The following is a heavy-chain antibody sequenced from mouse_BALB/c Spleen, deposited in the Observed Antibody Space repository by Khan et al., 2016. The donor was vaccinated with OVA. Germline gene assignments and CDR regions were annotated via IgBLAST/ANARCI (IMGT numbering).Heavy chain of an antibody. J-gene: IGHJ1*01. CDR1: AYTFTNYA. Sequence: QLQLVQSGPELKKPGETVKLSCKASAYTFTNYAMHWVKQAPGKGLKWMGWINTYTGEPTYADDFKGRFSFSLETSTSTAYLQINNLKNEDTATDVCARGASYWYFDVWGAGTTVTVSS. V-gene: IGHV9-3-1*01. CDR3: ARGASYWYFDV. CDR2: INTYTGEP.